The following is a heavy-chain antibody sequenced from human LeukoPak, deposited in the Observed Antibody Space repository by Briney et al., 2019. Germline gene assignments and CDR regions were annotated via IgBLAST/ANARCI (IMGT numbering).Heavy chain of an antibody. D-gene: IGHD3-22*01. J-gene: IGHJ5*02. Sequence: PGGSLRLSCAVSGITLSNYGMSWVRQAPGKGLEWVAGISDSGGSTNYADSVKGRFTISRDNPKNTLYLQMNSLRAEDTAVYFCARRGVVIRVILVGFHKEAFCFDPWGQGALVTVSS. CDR2: ISDSGGST. CDR1: GITLSNYG. V-gene: IGHV3-23*01. CDR3: ARRGVVIRVILVGFHKEAFCFDP.